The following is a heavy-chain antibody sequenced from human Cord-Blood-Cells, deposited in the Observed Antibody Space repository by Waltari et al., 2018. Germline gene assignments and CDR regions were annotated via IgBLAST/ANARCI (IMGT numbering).Heavy chain of an antibody. J-gene: IGHJ4*02. CDR2: IWYDGSNK. D-gene: IGHD6-13*01. CDR1: GFTFSSYG. Sequence: QVQLVESGGGVVQPGRSLRLSCAASGFTFSSYGMHWVRQAPAKGLEWVAVIWYDGSNKYYADSVKGRFTISRDNSKNTLYLQMNSLRAEDTAVYYCVRALASSSWYFDYWGQGTLVTVSS. V-gene: IGHV3-33*01. CDR3: VRALASSSWYFDY.